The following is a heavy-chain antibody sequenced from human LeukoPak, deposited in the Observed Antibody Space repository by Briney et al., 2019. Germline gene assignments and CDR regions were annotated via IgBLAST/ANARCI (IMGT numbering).Heavy chain of an antibody. V-gene: IGHV4-59*01. J-gene: IGHJ5*02. CDR1: GGSISNYY. CDR2: IYYSGST. Sequence: SETLSLTCTVSGGSISNYYWSWIQQPPGKGLEWIGYIYYSGSTNYNPSLKSRVTISVDTSKNQFSLKLSSVTAADTAVYYCTRRRDGNWFDPWGQGTLVTVSS. CDR3: TRRRDGNWFDP. D-gene: IGHD5-24*01.